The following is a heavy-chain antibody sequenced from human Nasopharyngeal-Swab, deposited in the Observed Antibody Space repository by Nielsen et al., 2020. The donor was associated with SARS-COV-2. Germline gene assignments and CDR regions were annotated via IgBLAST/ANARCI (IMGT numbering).Heavy chain of an antibody. V-gene: IGHV1-3*01. J-gene: IGHJ6*02. D-gene: IGHD4-17*01. CDR1: GYTFTTYA. CDR2: INAGNGNT. CDR3: ARVVPDYSDDYYYYGMDV. Sequence: ASVKVSCKASGYTFTTYAIHWVRQAPGQRLEWMGWINAGNGNTKYSQKFQGRVTITADESTSTAYMELSSLRSEDTAVYYCARVVPDYSDDYYYYGMDVWGQGTTVTVSS.